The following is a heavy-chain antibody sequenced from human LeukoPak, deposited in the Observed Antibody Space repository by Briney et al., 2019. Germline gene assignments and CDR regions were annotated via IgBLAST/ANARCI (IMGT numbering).Heavy chain of an antibody. CDR3: ARHVHVSMIVVILSDYFDY. V-gene: IGHV4-59*04. J-gene: IGHJ4*02. D-gene: IGHD3-22*01. Sequence: KTSETLSLTCTVSGVSISSYYWSWIRQPPGKGLEWIGYIYYSGSTYYNPSLKSRVTISADTSKNQFSLRLTSVTAADTAVYYCARHVHVSMIVVILSDYFDYWGRGTLVSVSS. CDR2: IYYSGST. CDR1: GVSISSYY.